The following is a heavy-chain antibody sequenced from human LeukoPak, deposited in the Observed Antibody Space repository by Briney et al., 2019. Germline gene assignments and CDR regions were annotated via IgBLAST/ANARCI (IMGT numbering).Heavy chain of an antibody. CDR2: INHSGYT. J-gene: IGHJ5*02. Sequence: SETLSLTCTVSGGSISTFYWSWFRQPPGKRLEWIGYINHSGYTDYNPSLKSRVSMSVDTSKNQFSLKLSSVTAADTAVYYCTKLASPWGQGILVPVSS. CDR3: TKLASP. V-gene: IGHV4-59*01. CDR1: GGSISTFY.